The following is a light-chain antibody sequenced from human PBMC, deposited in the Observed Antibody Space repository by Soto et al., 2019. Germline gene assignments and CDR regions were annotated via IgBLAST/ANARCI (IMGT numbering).Light chain of an antibody. CDR3: QQYNNWPWT. CDR1: QSVASN. CDR2: GAS. Sequence: EIVMSQAPATLSVSPGERATLSCRASQSVASNLAWYQQKPGQAPRLLIYGASTRATGIPARFSGSGSGTEFTLTISSLQSVDFAVYSCQQYNNWPWTFGQGSNVDIK. J-gene: IGKJ1*01. V-gene: IGKV3-15*01.